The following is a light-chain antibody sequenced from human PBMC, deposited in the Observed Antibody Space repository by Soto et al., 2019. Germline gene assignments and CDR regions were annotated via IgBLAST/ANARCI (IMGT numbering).Light chain of an antibody. V-gene: IGKV3-20*01. CDR2: GAS. J-gene: IGKJ1*01. Sequence: IVLTQSPGTLSLSPGERATLSCRASQSVSSSYLAWYQKKPGQAPRLLIYGASTRATGIPDRFSGSGSGTDFTLTISRLEPEDFAVYYWQQYGSSPGTFGQGTKVEIK. CDR1: QSVSSSY. CDR3: QQYGSSPGT.